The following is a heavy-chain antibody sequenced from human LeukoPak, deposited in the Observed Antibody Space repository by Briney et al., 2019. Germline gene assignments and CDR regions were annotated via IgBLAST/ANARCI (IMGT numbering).Heavy chain of an antibody. CDR1: GGSISSYY. CDR2: IYYSGST. V-gene: IGHV4-59*01. CDR3: ARDRGDYGSGVYFDY. D-gene: IGHD3-10*01. J-gene: IGHJ4*02. Sequence: SETLSLTCTVSGGSISSYYWSWIRQPPGKGLEWIGYIYYSGSTNYNPSLKSRVTISVDTSKNQFSLKLSSVTAADTAVYYCARDRGDYGSGVYFDYWGQGTLVTVSS.